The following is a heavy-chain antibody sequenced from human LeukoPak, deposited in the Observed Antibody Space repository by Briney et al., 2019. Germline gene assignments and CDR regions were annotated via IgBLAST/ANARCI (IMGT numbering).Heavy chain of an antibody. CDR1: GYPFTTWV. D-gene: IGHD1-14*01. CDR2: LHPNSGNT. CDR3: ARGPRNDP. J-gene: IGHJ5*02. V-gene: IGHV1-8*01. Sequence: ALVKLSCNTSGYPFTTWVIIWVRQAAGQGLEWLGWLHPNSGNTAYAQKFQGRVTMTRDTAISTAYMELSGLRSDDTAVYFCARGPRNDPWGQGTLVTVSS.